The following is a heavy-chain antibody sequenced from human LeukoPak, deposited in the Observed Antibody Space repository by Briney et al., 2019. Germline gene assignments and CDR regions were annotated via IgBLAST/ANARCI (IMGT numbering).Heavy chain of an antibody. J-gene: IGHJ6*03. CDR1: GYTFTSYY. D-gene: IGHD5-24*01. CDR3: ARVQMATISYYYYYMDV. V-gene: IGHV1-69*06. Sequence: GASVKVSCKASGYTFTSYYMHWVRQAPGQGLEWMGGIIPIFGTANYAQKFQGRVTITADKSTSTAYMELSSLRSEDTAVYYCARVQMATISYYYYYMDVWGKGTTVTVSS. CDR2: IIPIFGTA.